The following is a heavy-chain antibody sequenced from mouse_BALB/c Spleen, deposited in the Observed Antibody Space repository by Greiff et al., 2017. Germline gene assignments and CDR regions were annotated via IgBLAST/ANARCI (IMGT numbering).Heavy chain of an antibody. J-gene: IGHJ3*01. D-gene: IGHD2-10*01. Sequence: VQLKQSGAELVRPGALVKLSCKASGFNIKDYYMHWVKQRPEQGLEWIGWIDPENGNTIYDPKFQGKASITADTSSNTAYLQLSSLTSEDTAVYYCAAYTSGFAYWGQGTLVTVSA. CDR1: GFNIKDYY. CDR3: AAYTSGFAY. CDR2: IDPENGNT. V-gene: IGHV14-1*02.